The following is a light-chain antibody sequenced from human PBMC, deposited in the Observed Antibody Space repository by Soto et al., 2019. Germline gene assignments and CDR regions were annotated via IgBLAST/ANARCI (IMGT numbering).Light chain of an antibody. CDR1: QSVSSSY. Sequence: EIVLTQSPGTLSLSPGERATLSCRASQSVSSSYLAWYQQKPGQAPRLLIYGASRRATGIPARFSGSGSGTDFTLTINRLEPEDFAVYYCQLYGSSPFTFGPGTKVDIK. J-gene: IGKJ3*01. CDR3: QLYGSSPFT. CDR2: GAS. V-gene: IGKV3-20*01.